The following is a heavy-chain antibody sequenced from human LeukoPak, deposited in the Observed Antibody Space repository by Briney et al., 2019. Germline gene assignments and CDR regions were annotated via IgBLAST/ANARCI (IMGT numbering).Heavy chain of an antibody. Sequence: SETLSLTSTVSGGSISSYYWSWIRQPPGKGLEWIGYIYYSGSTNYNPSLKSRVTISVDTSKNQFSLKLSSVTAADTAVYYCARLHYDSSGYYYAFWGQGTLVTVSS. CDR3: ARLHYDSSGYYYAF. J-gene: IGHJ4*02. D-gene: IGHD3-22*01. CDR1: GGSISSYY. V-gene: IGHV4-59*01. CDR2: IYYSGST.